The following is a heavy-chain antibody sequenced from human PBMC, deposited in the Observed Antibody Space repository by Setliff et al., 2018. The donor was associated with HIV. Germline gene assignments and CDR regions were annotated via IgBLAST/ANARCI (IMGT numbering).Heavy chain of an antibody. V-gene: IGHV3-49*04. J-gene: IGHJ4*02. CDR1: GFSFDDYA. CDR3: AYYRDSTVHQDY. Sequence: GGSLRLSCTASGFSFDDYALTWVRQAPGKGLEWVGFIRSKSIGGTTDYGASVKGRFTISRDDSKNTLYLQMNSLKTEDTAVYYCAYYRDSTVHQDYWGQGTLVTVSS. D-gene: IGHD3-16*02. CDR2: IRSKSIGGTT.